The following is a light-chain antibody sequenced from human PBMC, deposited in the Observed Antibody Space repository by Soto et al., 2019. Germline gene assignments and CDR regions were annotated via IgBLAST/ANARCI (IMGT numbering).Light chain of an antibody. CDR1: SSDVGGYNY. J-gene: IGLJ1*01. Sequence: QSALTQPASVSGSPGQSITISCTGTSSDVGGYNYVSWYQQHPGKAPKLMIYEVSNGPSGVSNRVSGSKSGNTASLTNSGHQAEGEADYYGSSYTSSSTPYVFGTGTKLTVL. CDR3: SSYTSSSTPYV. CDR2: EVS. V-gene: IGLV2-14*01.